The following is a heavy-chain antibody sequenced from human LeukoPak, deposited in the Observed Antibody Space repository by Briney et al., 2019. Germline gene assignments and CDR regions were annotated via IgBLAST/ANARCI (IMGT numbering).Heavy chain of an antibody. V-gene: IGHV3-30-3*01. J-gene: IGHJ4*02. Sequence: GGSLRRSCAASGFTFSSYAVHWVRQAPGKGLEGVAVISYDGNNKNYADSVKGRFTISRDSSKNTLYLQMNSLRAEDMAVYYCARDRNTMIRGVIIRGVFDYWGQGTLVTVSS. CDR3: ARDRNTMIRGVIIRGVFDY. D-gene: IGHD3-10*01. CDR2: ISYDGNNK. CDR1: GFTFSSYA.